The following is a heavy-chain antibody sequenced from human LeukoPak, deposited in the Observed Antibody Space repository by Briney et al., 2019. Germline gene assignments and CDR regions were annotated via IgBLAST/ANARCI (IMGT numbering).Heavy chain of an antibody. CDR2: IKQDGSEK. D-gene: IGHD4-17*01. V-gene: IGHV3-7*01. J-gene: IGHJ4*02. CDR1: GFTFSAYA. CDR3: ARVEYGDYGGYFDY. Sequence: GGSLRLSCAASGFTFSAYAMTWVRQAPGKGLEWVANIKQDGSEKYYVDSVKGRFTISRDNAKNSLYLQMNSLRAEDTAVYYCARVEYGDYGGYFDYWGQGTLVTVSS.